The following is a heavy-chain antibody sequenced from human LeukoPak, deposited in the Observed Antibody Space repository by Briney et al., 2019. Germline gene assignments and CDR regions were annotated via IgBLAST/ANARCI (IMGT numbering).Heavy chain of an antibody. D-gene: IGHD2-2*03. Sequence: EGSLRLSCAASGFTFSSYWMHWVRQAPGKGLVWVSRINSDGSSTSYADSVKGRFTISRDNAKNTLYLQMNSLRAEDTAVYYCARVDGYCSSTSCHAGWSDPWGQGTLVTVSS. V-gene: IGHV3-74*01. CDR2: INSDGSST. CDR1: GFTFSSYW. CDR3: ARVDGYCSSTSCHAGWSDP. J-gene: IGHJ5*02.